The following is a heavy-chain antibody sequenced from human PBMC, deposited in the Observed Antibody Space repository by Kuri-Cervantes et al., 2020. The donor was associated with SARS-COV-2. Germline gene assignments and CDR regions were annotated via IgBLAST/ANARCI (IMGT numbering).Heavy chain of an antibody. V-gene: IGHV1-18*04. CDR3: ARGSSSWPKHSFDY. D-gene: IGHD6-13*01. Sequence: ASVKVSCKASADTFTSHGISWVRQAPGQGLEWMGWISANNGNTNYAPKLQGRVIMTTDTSTSTTYMELRSLRSDDTAVYYCARGSSSWPKHSFDYWDQGTLVTVSS. J-gene: IGHJ4*02. CDR1: ADTFTSHG. CDR2: ISANNGNT.